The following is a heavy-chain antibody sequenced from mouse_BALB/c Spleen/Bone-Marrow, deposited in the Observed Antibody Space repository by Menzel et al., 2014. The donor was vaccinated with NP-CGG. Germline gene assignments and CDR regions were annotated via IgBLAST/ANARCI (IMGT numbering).Heavy chain of an antibody. Sequence: VQLKESGTVLARPGASVKMSCKASGYTFTSYWMHWVKQRPGQGLEWIGTIYPGNSDTTYNQKFKGKAKLTAVTSTSTAYMELSSLTNEDSAVYYCATLARNYFDYWGQGTTLTVSS. CDR1: GYTFTSYW. CDR3: ATLARNYFDY. J-gene: IGHJ2*01. V-gene: IGHV1-5*01. CDR2: IYPGNSDT.